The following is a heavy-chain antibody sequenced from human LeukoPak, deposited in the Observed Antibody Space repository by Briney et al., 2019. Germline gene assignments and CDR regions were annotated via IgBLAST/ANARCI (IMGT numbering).Heavy chain of an antibody. CDR3: ARLKYYYDSSGYRAEYFQH. J-gene: IGHJ1*01. CDR2: IYYSGST. D-gene: IGHD3-22*01. V-gene: IGHV4-39*07. CDR1: GGSISSSSYY. Sequence: SETLSLTCTVSGGSISSSSYYWDWIRQPPGKGLEWIGSIYYSGSTNYNPSLKSRVTISVYTSKNQFSLKLSSVTAADTAVYYCARLKYYYDSSGYRAEYFQHWGQGTLVTVSS.